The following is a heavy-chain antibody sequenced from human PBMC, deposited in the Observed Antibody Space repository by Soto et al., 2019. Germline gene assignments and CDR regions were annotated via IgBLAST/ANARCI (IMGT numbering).Heavy chain of an antibody. Sequence: GGSLRLSCAASGFTFRNSRMSWVRQAPGKGLEWVANIKQDGSDTYYVDSVKGRFTISRDNAKNSLYLQVNSLRAEDTAVYYCATDLGTTMARHWGQGTLVTVSS. CDR1: GFTFRNSR. CDR3: ATDLGTTMARH. CDR2: IKQDGSDT. D-gene: IGHD1-1*01. J-gene: IGHJ4*02. V-gene: IGHV3-7*04.